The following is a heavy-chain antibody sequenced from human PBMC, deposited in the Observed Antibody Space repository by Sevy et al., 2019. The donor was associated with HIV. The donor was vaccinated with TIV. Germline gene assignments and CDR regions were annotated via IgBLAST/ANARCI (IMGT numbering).Heavy chain of an antibody. J-gene: IGHJ6*02. CDR2: ISGSGGST. CDR3: ARVWIAVAYYYYGMDV. D-gene: IGHD6-19*01. Sequence: GGSLRLSCAASGFTFSSYAMSWVRQAPGKGLEWVSAISGSGGSTYYADSVKGRFTISRDNSRNTLYLQMNSLRTEDTAVYYCARVWIAVAYYYYGMDVWGQGTTVTVSS. CDR1: GFTFSSYA. V-gene: IGHV3-23*01.